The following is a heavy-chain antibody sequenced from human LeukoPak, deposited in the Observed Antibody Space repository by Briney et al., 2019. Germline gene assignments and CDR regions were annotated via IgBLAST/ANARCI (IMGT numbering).Heavy chain of an antibody. J-gene: IGHJ5*02. CDR1: GYTFSSYD. V-gene: IGHV1-2*02. CDR3: ARGGEGNWFDP. D-gene: IGHD7-27*01. Sequence: ASVKVSCKASGYTFSSYDINWVRQAAGQGLEWMGWMNPSSGHTNYAQKFQGRVTMTRDTSISTAYMELSRLRSDDTAVYYCARGGEGNWFDPWGQGTLVTVSS. CDR2: MNPSSGHT.